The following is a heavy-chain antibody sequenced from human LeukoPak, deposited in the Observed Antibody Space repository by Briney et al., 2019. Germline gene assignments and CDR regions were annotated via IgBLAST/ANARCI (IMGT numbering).Heavy chain of an antibody. J-gene: IGHJ4*02. CDR2: IGGGGSTI. D-gene: IGHD3-22*01. CDR3: AKLSYDTSAYHEDY. CDR1: GFTFSSSE. Sequence: QPGGSLRLSCAVSGFTFSSSEMNWVRQAPGKGLEWLSYIGGGGSTIYYADSVKGRFTISRDNAKNSVYLQMNSLRVEDTAVYYCAKLSYDTSAYHEDYWGQGTLVIVSS. V-gene: IGHV3-48*03.